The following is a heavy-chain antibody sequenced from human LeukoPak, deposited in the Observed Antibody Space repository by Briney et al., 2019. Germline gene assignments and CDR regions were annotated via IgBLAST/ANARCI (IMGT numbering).Heavy chain of an antibody. CDR2: ISAYNGNT. V-gene: IGHV1-18*01. J-gene: IGHJ5*02. CDR1: GYTFTSYG. Sequence: ASVKVSCKASGYTFTSYGISWVRQAPGQGLEWMGWISAYNGNTNYAQKLQGRVTMTTDTSTSTAYMELRSLRSDDTAVYYCAREPRSAPGVSSSWYWFDPWGQGTLVTVSS. D-gene: IGHD6-13*01. CDR3: AREPRSAPGVSSSWYWFDP.